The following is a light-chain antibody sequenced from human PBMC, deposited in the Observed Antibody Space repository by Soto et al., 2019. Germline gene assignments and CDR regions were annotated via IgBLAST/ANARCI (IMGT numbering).Light chain of an antibody. CDR1: SSDVGGYNF. J-gene: IGLJ1*01. CDR2: EVT. CDR3: NSYASSHNYV. Sequence: QSALTQPPSASGSPGQSVTISCTGTSSDVGGYNFVSWYQHHPGKAPRLMIYEVTQRPSGVPDRFSGSKSGNTASLTVSGLQTEDEADYYCNSYASSHNYVFGTGTKLTVL. V-gene: IGLV2-8*01.